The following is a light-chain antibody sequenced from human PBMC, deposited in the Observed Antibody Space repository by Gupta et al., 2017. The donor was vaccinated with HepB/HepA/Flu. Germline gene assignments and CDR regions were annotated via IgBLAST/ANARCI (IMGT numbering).Light chain of an antibody. J-gene: IGKJ1*01. Sequence: DIVMTQSPDSLAVSLGERATINCKSSQNILYNSNNKNYLSWYQKKPGQPPKLLIYWASTRESGVPDRFSGSGSETDFTLTISSLQAEDVAVYYCQQYEDIPWTFGQGTKVEI. CDR3: QQYEDIPWT. CDR2: WAS. V-gene: IGKV4-1*01. CDR1: QNILYNSNNKNY.